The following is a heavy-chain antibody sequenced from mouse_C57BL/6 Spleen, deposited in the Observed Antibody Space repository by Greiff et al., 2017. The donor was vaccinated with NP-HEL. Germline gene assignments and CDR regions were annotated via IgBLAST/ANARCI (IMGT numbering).Heavy chain of an antibody. CDR2: IYPGDGDT. Sequence: QVQLQQSGPELVKPGASVKISCKASGYAFSSSWMNWVKQRPGKGLEWIGRIYPGDGDTNYNGKFKGKATLTADKSSSTAYMQLSSLTSEDSAVYVCARGGYGSSYGYFDVWGTGTTVTVSS. V-gene: IGHV1-82*01. CDR3: ARGGYGSSYGYFDV. J-gene: IGHJ1*03. D-gene: IGHD1-1*01. CDR1: GYAFSSSW.